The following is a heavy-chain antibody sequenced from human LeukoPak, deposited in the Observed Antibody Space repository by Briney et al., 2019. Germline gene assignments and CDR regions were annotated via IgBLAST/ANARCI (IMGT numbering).Heavy chain of an antibody. Sequence: GGSLRLSCATSGFTFNNYAMTWVRQAPGKGLEWVSHITGGGDGTYYADSVKGRFTISRDNSKNTLYLQMNSLRAEDTAVYYCARDAYAVADYWGQGTPVTVSS. CDR3: ARDAYAVADY. J-gene: IGHJ4*02. CDR1: GFTFNNYA. V-gene: IGHV3-23*01. D-gene: IGHD4-17*01. CDR2: ITGGGDGT.